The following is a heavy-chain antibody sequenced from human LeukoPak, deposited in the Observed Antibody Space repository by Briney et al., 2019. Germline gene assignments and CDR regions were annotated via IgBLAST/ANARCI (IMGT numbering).Heavy chain of an antibody. J-gene: IGHJ4*02. V-gene: IGHV3-64*01. Sequence: GGSLRLSCAASGFTFSSYAMHWVRQAPGKGLEYVSASTSNGDKTYYGNSVKGRFTISRDNSKNTLYLQLGSLRIEHMAVYYCARGGAPPLFDYWGQGTLVTVSS. CDR3: ARGGAPPLFDY. CDR2: STSNGDKT. CDR1: GFTFSSYA.